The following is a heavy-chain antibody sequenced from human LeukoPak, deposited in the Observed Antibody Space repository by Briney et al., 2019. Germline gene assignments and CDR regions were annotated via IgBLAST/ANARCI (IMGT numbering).Heavy chain of an antibody. Sequence: ASVKVSCKASGYTFTSYGISWVRQAPGQGLEWMGGIIPIIGTANYAQKFQGRVTITADKSTSTAYMELSSLRSEDTAVYYCARGPEGYYYYYYMDVWGKGTTVTVSS. CDR1: GYTFTSYG. CDR2: IIPIIGTA. J-gene: IGHJ6*03. CDR3: ARGPEGYYYYYYMDV. V-gene: IGHV1-69*06.